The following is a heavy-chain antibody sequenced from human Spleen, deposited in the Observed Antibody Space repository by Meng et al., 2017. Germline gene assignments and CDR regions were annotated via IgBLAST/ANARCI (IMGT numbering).Heavy chain of an antibody. CDR3: ATGKYCSSASCYPFDY. Sequence: QVHLVQSGAELKKPGASVKVSCKVSGHTLTELAMHWVRQAPGKGPEWMGGFDPEDGESHYAQKFQGRVTMTADTSTNTVYMDLTNLNAEDTALYYCATGKYCSSASCYPFDYWGQGTLVTAPQ. J-gene: IGHJ4*02. V-gene: IGHV1-24*01. CDR2: FDPEDGES. CDR1: GHTLTELA. D-gene: IGHD2-2*01.